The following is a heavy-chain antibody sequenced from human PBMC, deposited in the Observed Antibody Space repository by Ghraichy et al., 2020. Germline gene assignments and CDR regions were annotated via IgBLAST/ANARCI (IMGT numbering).Heavy chain of an antibody. J-gene: IGHJ4*02. CDR1: GGSFSGYY. CDR3: ARGIGKRDYYGSGSYYIR. D-gene: IGHD3-10*01. CDR2: INHGGST. V-gene: IGHV4-34*01. Sequence: SETLSLTCAVYGGSFSGYYWTWIRQPPGKGLEWIGEINHGGSTNYNPSLKSRVTISVDTSKNQISLKLSSVTAADTAVYYCARGIGKRDYYGSGSYYIRWGQGTLVTVFS.